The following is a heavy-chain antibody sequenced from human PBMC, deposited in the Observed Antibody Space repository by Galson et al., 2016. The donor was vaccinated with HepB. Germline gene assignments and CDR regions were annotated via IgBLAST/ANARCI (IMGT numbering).Heavy chain of an antibody. CDR1: GGSISSNSYY. Sequence: SETLSLTCTVSGGSISSNSYYRGWIRQPPGKGLEWIGSIYYVGNTYYNPSLQSRVIITIDTSNNRVPLKLRSVTAADTAVYYCARHERLLSWFDPWGQGSLVTVSS. CDR3: ARHERLLSWFDP. J-gene: IGHJ5*02. CDR2: IYYVGNT. D-gene: IGHD5-12*01. V-gene: IGHV4-39*01.